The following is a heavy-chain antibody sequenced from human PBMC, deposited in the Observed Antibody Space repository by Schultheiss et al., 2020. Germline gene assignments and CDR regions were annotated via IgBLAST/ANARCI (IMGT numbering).Heavy chain of an antibody. J-gene: IGHJ3*02. CDR3: ARAFPTHIVVVTADIDI. CDR1: GFTFSSYG. D-gene: IGHD2-21*02. V-gene: IGHV3-30*19. Sequence: GGSLRLSCAASGFTFSSYGMHWVRQAPGKGLEWVAVISYDGSNKYYADSVKGRFTISRDNSKNTLYLQMNSLRAEDTAVYYCARAFPTHIVVVTADIDIWGQGTMVTVSS. CDR2: ISYDGSNK.